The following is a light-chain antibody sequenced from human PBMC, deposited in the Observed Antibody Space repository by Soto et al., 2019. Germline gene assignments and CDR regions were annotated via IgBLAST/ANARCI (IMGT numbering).Light chain of an antibody. CDR1: QGLVYSDGNTY. V-gene: IGKV2-30*01. Sequence: DVVMTQSPLSLPVTLGQPASISCRSTQGLVYSDGNTYLNWFHQRPGQSPRRLIYMISNRDSGVXDXXSGSGSGTDFTLTISRVEAEDVGVYYCMQGTHWPWTFGHGTKVEMK. J-gene: IGKJ1*01. CDR3: MQGTHWPWT. CDR2: MIS.